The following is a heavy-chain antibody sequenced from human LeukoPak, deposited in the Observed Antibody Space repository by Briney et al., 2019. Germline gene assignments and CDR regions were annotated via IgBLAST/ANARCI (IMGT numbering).Heavy chain of an antibody. V-gene: IGHV3-23*01. Sequence: GGSLRLSCAASGFTFSNYAMSWVRQAPGKGLEWVSSVRGGGDTTYYADSVKGRFTISRDNSKNTLYLQMNSLRAEDTAVYYCAKDSPQGGWYVYWGQGTLVTVSS. J-gene: IGHJ4*02. CDR1: GFTFSNYA. CDR2: VRGGGDTT. D-gene: IGHD6-19*01. CDR3: AKDSPQGGWYVY.